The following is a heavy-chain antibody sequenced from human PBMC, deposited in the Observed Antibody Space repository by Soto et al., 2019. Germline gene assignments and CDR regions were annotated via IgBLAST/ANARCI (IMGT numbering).Heavy chain of an antibody. CDR1: GFTFSSYA. V-gene: IGHV3-23*01. Sequence: GGSLRLSCTASGFTFSSYAMSWVRQAPGKGLEWVSAISGSGGSTYYADSVKGRFTISRDNSKNTLYLQMNSLRAEDTAVYYCAKKAYYYGSGSNPFDYWGQGTLVTVSS. CDR3: AKKAYYYGSGSNPFDY. J-gene: IGHJ4*02. D-gene: IGHD3-10*01. CDR2: ISGSGGST.